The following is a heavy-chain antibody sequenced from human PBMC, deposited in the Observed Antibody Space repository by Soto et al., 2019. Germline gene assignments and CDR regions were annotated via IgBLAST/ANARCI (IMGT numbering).Heavy chain of an antibody. CDR2: IYYSGST. J-gene: IGHJ4*02. V-gene: IGHV4-31*03. CDR3: ARDPYGSGKKLDY. CDR1: GGSISSGGYY. D-gene: IGHD3-10*01. Sequence: QVQLQESGPGLVKPSQTLSLTCTVSGGSISSGGYYWSWIRQHPGKGLEWIGYIYYSGSTYYNPSLKSRVTISIDTSKNQFSLKLNSVTATDTAVYYCARDPYGSGKKLDYWGQGTLVTVSS.